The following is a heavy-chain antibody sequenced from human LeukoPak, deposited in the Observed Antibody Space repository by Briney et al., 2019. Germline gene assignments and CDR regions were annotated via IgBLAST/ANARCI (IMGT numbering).Heavy chain of an antibody. Sequence: SETLSLTCTVSDGSITTYYWNWIRQPAGKGLEFIGRIYSSGTTNYNPSLKSRVTMSVDTSKNQFSLELSSVTAADTAVYYCARGGYCSIGVCHPDDAFDIWGQGTVVTVSS. J-gene: IGHJ3*02. CDR1: DGSITTYY. V-gene: IGHV4-4*07. CDR2: IYSSGTT. CDR3: ARGGYCSIGVCHPDDAFDI. D-gene: IGHD2-8*01.